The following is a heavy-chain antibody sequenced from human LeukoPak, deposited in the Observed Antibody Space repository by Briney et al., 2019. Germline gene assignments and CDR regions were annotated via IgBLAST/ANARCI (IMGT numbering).Heavy chain of an antibody. CDR3: AKSNGYGLVDI. V-gene: IGHV4-34*01. J-gene: IGHJ3*02. CDR1: GGSFSGYY. D-gene: IGHD3-10*01. Sequence: LSETLSLTCAVYGGSFSGYYWSWIRQPPGKGLEWIGEINHSGSTNYNPSLKSRVTISVDTSRNQFSLKLNSVTAADTAVYYCAKSNGYGLVDIWGQGTMVIVS. CDR2: INHSGST.